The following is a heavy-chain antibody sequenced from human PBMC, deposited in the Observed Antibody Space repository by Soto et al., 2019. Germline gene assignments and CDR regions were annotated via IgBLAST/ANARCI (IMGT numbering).Heavy chain of an antibody. Sequence: SETLSLTCTVSGGSISSADYYWSWIRQPPGKGLEWIGYIYYSGTTYYNPSLKSRVSISDDTSKNQSSLQLSSVTAADTAVYFCARLVPTTIHDSWGQGVLVTVSS. CDR1: GGSISSADYY. D-gene: IGHD1-26*01. V-gene: IGHV4-30-4*01. J-gene: IGHJ4*02. CDR3: ARLVPTTIHDS. CDR2: IYYSGTT.